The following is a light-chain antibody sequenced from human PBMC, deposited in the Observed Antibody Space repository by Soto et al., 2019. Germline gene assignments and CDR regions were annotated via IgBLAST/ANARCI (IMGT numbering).Light chain of an antibody. Sequence: QSVLTQPRSVSGSPGQSVTISCTGTSTDVVDYNYVSWYQQHPGKAPKLMIHDVIKRPSGVPDRFSGSKSGKTASLTISGLQAEDEADYYCCAYAGSYTWVFGGGTKLTVL. J-gene: IGLJ3*02. V-gene: IGLV2-11*01. CDR3: CAYAGSYTWV. CDR1: STDVVDYNY. CDR2: DVI.